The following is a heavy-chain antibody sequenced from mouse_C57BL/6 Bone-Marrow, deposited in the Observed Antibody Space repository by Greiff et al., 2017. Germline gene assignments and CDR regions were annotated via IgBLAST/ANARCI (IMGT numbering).Heavy chain of an antibody. CDR3: ARWWPPRFAY. CDR2: IYPGSGNT. V-gene: IGHV1-66*01. J-gene: IGHJ3*01. CDR1: GYSFTSYY. D-gene: IGHD1-1*02. Sequence: QVQLQQSGPELVKPGASVKISCKASGYSFTSYYIHWVKQRPGQGLEWIGWIYPGSGNTKYNEKFKGKATLTADTSSSTAYMQLSSLTSEDSAVYYCARWWPPRFAYWGQGTLVTVSA.